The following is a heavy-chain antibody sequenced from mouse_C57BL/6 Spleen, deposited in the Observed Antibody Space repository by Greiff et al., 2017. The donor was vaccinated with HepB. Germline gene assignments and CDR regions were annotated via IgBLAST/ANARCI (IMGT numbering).Heavy chain of an antibody. D-gene: IGHD2-4*01. CDR1: GYTFTSYG. V-gene: IGHV1-81*01. Sequence: QVQLQQSGAELARPGASVKLSCKASGYTFTSYGISWVKQRTGQGLEWIGEIYPRSGNTYYNEKFKGKATLTADKSSSTAYMELRSLTSEDSAVYFCARVGDYDGYYYAMDCWGQGTSVTVSS. J-gene: IGHJ4*01. CDR3: ARVGDYDGYYYAMDC. CDR2: IYPRSGNT.